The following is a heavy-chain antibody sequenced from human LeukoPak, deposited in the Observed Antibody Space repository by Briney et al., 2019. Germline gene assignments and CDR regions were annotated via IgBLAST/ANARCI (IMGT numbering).Heavy chain of an antibody. CDR2: KSYDGSNK. D-gene: IGHD3-22*01. CDR1: GFTFSSYG. V-gene: IGHV3-30*18. CDR3: AKDVDYYDSGGYFDY. Sequence: GGSLRLSCAASGFTFSSYGMHWVRQAPGKGLEWVAVKSYDGSNKYYADSVKGRFTISRDNSKNTLYLQMNSLRAEDTAVYYCAKDVDYYDSGGYFDYWGQGTLVTVSS. J-gene: IGHJ4*02.